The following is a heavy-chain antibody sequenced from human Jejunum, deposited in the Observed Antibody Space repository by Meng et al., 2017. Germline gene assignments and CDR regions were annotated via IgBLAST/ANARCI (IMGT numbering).Heavy chain of an antibody. CDR2: MKSTTDGGTI. CDR3: AKLTSF. Sequence: VQLVESGGGLVNPGGSLSLSCAASGFTISSAWMSWVRQAPGMGLEWVGRMKSTTDGGTIDYAAPVKGRFTISRDDSKNTLYLHVNSLKTEDTAVYYCAKLTSFWGQGTLVTVSS. CDR1: GFTISSAW. J-gene: IGHJ4*02. D-gene: IGHD3-16*01. V-gene: IGHV3-15*01.